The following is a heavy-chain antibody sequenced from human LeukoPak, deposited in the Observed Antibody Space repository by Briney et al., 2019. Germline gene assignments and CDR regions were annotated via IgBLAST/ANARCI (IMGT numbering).Heavy chain of an antibody. Sequence: GGSLRLSCAASGFTFSSYAMSWVRQAPGKGLEWVSAISGSGGSTYYADSVKGRFTISRDNVKNSLYLQMNSLRAEDTAVYYCARGLYYSGSGSYYEPESYFDYWGQGTLVTVSS. D-gene: IGHD3-10*01. CDR3: ARGLYYSGSGSYYEPESYFDY. J-gene: IGHJ4*02. V-gene: IGHV3-23*01. CDR1: GFTFSSYA. CDR2: ISGSGGST.